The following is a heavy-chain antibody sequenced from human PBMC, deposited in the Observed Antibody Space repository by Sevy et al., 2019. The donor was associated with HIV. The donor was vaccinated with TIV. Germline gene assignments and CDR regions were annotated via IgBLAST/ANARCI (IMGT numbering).Heavy chain of an antibody. CDR1: GFTFSSYA. D-gene: IGHD6-19*01. V-gene: IGHV3-30-3*01. CDR3: ARVTYLLARTEAGTYFDY. CDR2: ISYDGSNK. Sequence: GGSLRLSCAASGFTFSSYAMHWVRQAPGKGLEWVAVISYDGSNKYYADSVKGRFTISRDNSKNTLYLQMNGLRAEDTAVYYCARVTYLLARTEAGTYFDYWGQGTLVTVSS. J-gene: IGHJ4*02.